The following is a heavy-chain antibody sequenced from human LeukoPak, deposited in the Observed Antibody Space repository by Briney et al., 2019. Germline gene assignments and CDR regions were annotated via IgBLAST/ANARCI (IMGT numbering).Heavy chain of an antibody. CDR3: ARDLYYISSGSYSSGSHTYYMDV. Sequence: PGGSLRLSCAASGFTVSSNYMSWVRQAPGKGLEWVSVIYSGGSTYYADSVKGRFTISRDNSKNTLYLQMNSLRAEDTAVYYCARDLYYISSGSYSSGSHTYYMDVWGKGTTATVSS. V-gene: IGHV3-66*01. CDR1: GFTVSSNY. CDR2: IYSGGST. J-gene: IGHJ6*03. D-gene: IGHD3-10*01.